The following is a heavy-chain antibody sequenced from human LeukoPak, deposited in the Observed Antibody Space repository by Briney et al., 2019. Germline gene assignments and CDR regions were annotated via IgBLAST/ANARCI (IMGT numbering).Heavy chain of an antibody. D-gene: IGHD1-26*01. V-gene: IGHV1-24*01. CDR1: GYTLTELS. CDR2: FDPEDGET. CDR3: ATSHGRGSPVDY. Sequence: ASVKVSCKVSGYTLTELSMHWVRQAPGKGLEWMGGFDPEDGETIYAQKFQGRVTMTEDTSTDTGYMELSNLRSEDTAVYYCATSHGRGSPVDYWGQGTLVTVSS. J-gene: IGHJ4*02.